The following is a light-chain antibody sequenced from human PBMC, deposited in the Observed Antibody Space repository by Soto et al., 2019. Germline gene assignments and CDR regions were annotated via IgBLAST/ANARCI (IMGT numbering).Light chain of an antibody. CDR1: QTISSW. CDR2: KAS. V-gene: IGKV1-5*03. Sequence: DIQMTQSPSTLSGSVGDRVTITCRASQTISSWLAWYQQKPGKAPKLLIYKASTLKSGVPSRFSGSGSGTDFTLTISGLEPEDFAVYYCQQYGRPFGQGTKVDIK. J-gene: IGKJ1*01. CDR3: QQYGRP.